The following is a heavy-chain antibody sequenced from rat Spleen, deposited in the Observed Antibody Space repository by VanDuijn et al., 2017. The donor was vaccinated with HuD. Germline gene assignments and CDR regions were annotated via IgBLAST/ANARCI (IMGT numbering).Heavy chain of an antibody. CDR2: IWGDGST. D-gene: IGHD1-2*01. CDR1: GFSLTNYG. V-gene: IGHV2S61*01. J-gene: IGHJ2*01. Sequence: QVQLKESGPGLVQPSQTLSLTCTVSGFSLTNYGVNWVRQPPGKGLEWMGGIWGDGSTNYNSALKSRLSISRDTSKSQVFLKMNNLQTEDTAMYFCARSDYSSPYYFDYWGQGVMVSVSS. CDR3: ARSDYSSPYYFDY.